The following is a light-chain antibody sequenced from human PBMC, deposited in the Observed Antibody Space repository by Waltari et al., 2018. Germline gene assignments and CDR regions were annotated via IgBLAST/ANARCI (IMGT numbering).Light chain of an antibody. CDR1: QSVSRF. CDR2: AAS. CDR3: QHYVSLPAT. J-gene: IGKJ1*01. Sequence: EIVLTQSPGTLSLSPGERATLSCRASQSVSRFLAWYQPKPGQAPRLLIYAASSRATGIPDRFSGSGSGTDFSLTISRLEPEDFAMYYCQHYVSLPATFGQGTKVEIK. V-gene: IGKV3-20*01.